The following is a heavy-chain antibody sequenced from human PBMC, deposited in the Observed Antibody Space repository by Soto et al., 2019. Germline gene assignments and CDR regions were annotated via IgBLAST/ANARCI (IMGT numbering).Heavy chain of an antibody. Sequence: QVQLVQSGAEVKKPGASVKFSCKASGYTFSSYGIIWVRQAPGQGLEWMGWTSVYNGNTNDAQKFQGRVTVTTDTSKSTDYMELRSLRSDDTAVYYCARDERDTCSGGNCYYFDYWGQGTLVTVSP. CDR1: GYTFSSYG. V-gene: IGHV1-18*01. CDR3: ARDERDTCSGGNCYYFDY. J-gene: IGHJ4*02. D-gene: IGHD2-15*01. CDR2: TSVYNGNT.